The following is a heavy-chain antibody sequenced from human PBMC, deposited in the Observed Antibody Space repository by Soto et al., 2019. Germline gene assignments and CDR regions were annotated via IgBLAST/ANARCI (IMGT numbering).Heavy chain of an antibody. J-gene: IGHJ4*02. CDR1: GYSISSSYW. CDR3: ARREIQGPIDY. Sequence: QVQLQESGPGLVKPSDTLSLTCTVSGYSISSSYWCGWIRQPPGKGLEWIGYIYYSGTTYYNPSLNSRVTMSVETSKNQFSLKLTSVTAVDTAVYYCARREIQGPIDYWGQGTLVTVAS. CDR2: IYYSGTT. V-gene: IGHV4-28*01. D-gene: IGHD1-26*01.